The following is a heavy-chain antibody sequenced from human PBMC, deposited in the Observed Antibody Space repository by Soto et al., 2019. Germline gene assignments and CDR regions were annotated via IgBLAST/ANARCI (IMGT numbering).Heavy chain of an antibody. Sequence: PSETLSLTCAVYVGSFHGYYWSWIRQPPGKGLEWIGEINHGGSTTYNPSLKSRVTISLDTSKNHFSLKLNSVTAADTSVYYCARGPEYYYGGSGYVDYWGQGTLVTVSS. CDR3: ARGPEYYYGGSGYVDY. V-gene: IGHV4-34*01. CDR2: INHGGST. CDR1: VGSFHGYY. D-gene: IGHD3-22*01. J-gene: IGHJ4*02.